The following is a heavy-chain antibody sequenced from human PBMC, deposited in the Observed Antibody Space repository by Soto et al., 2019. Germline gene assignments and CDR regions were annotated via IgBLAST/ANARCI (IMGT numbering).Heavy chain of an antibody. V-gene: IGHV3-23*01. CDR1: GFTFSSYA. CDR2: ISGSGGST. CDR3: ATLHIVVVVAATPSGY. D-gene: IGHD2-15*01. J-gene: IGHJ4*02. Sequence: EVQLLESGGGLVQPGGSLRLSCAASGFTFSSYAMSWVRQAPGKGLEWVSAISGSGGSTYYADSVKGRFTISRDNSKNTLDLQMNSMSAEDTAVYYCATLHIVVVVAATPSGYWGQGTLVTVSS.